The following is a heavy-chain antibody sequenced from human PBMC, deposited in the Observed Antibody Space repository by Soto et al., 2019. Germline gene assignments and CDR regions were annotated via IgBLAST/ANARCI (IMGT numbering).Heavy chain of an antibody. CDR2: ISAYNGNT. CDR1: GYTFTSYG. CDR3: ARDKELRYYDSSGYSRGMDV. V-gene: IGHV1-18*01. D-gene: IGHD3-22*01. Sequence: ASVKVSCKASGYTFTSYGISWVRQAPGQGLEWMGWISAYNGNTNYAQKHQGRVTMTTDTSTSTAYIELRSLRSDDTVVYYFARDKELRYYDSSGYSRGMDVWGQGTTVTVSS. J-gene: IGHJ6*02.